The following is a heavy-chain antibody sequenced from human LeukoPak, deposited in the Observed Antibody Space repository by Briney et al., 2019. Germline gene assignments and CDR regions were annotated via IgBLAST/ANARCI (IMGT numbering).Heavy chain of an antibody. CDR2: IDPNSGGT. J-gene: IGHJ4*02. Sequence: ASVKVSCKTSGYTFTGYYMHWVGQAPGQGLEWMGWIDPNSGGTNYAQKFQGRVTMTRDTSIGTAYVELSGLTSDDTAVYYCARGYYDRGSLYYFDYWGQGTLVTVSS. D-gene: IGHD3-22*01. V-gene: IGHV1-2*02. CDR3: ARGYYDRGSLYYFDY. CDR1: GYTFTGYY.